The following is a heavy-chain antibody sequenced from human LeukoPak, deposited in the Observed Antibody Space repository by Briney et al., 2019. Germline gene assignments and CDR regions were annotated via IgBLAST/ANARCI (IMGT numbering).Heavy chain of an antibody. Sequence: GGSLGLSCAASGFTFSSYAMSWVRQAPGKGLEWVSAISGSGGSTYYADSVKGRFTISRDNSKNTLYLQMNSLRAEDTAVYYCAKALGYDSSGYYSIHYYYGMDVWGQGTTVTVSS. D-gene: IGHD3-22*01. CDR3: AKALGYDSSGYYSIHYYYGMDV. J-gene: IGHJ6*02. CDR2: ISGSGGST. V-gene: IGHV3-23*01. CDR1: GFTFSSYA.